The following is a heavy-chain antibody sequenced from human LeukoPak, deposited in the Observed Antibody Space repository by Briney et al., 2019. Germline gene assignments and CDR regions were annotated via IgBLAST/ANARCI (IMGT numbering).Heavy chain of an antibody. V-gene: IGHV4-59*12. CDR2: IYYSGST. Sequence: PSETLSLTCTVSGGSISSYYWSWIRQPPGKGLEWIGYIYYSGSTNYNPSLKSRVTISVDTSKNQFSLKLSSVTAADTAVYYCANNPLSHSSSWYFDYWGQGTLVTVSS. CDR3: ANNPLSHSSSWYFDY. CDR1: GGSISSYY. D-gene: IGHD6-13*01. J-gene: IGHJ4*02.